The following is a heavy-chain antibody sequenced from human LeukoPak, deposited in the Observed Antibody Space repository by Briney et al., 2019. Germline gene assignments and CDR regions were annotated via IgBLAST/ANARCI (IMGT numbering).Heavy chain of an antibody. Sequence: PSETLSLTCAVYGGSFSGYYWSWIRQPPGKGLEWIGEINHSGSTNYNPSLKSRVTISVDTSKNQFSLKLSSVTAADTAVYYCARGQTFYYDSSGYYPFEYWGQGSLVTVSS. D-gene: IGHD3-22*01. CDR2: INHSGST. CDR3: ARGQTFYYDSSGYYPFEY. V-gene: IGHV4-34*01. J-gene: IGHJ4*02. CDR1: GGSFSGYY.